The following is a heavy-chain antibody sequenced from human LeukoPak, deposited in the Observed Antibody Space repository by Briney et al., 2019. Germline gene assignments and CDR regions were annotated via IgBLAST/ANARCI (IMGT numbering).Heavy chain of an antibody. CDR3: ARLGSHYYDSSPFDY. V-gene: IGHV4-59*11. CDR2: IYCSGST. D-gene: IGHD3-22*01. Sequence: PSETLSLTCTVSGGSISSHYWSWIRQPPGKGLEWIGYIYCSGSTNYNPSLKSRVTISVDTSKNQFSLKLSSVTAADTAVYYCARLGSHYYDSSPFDYWGQGTLVTVSS. J-gene: IGHJ4*02. CDR1: GGSISSHY.